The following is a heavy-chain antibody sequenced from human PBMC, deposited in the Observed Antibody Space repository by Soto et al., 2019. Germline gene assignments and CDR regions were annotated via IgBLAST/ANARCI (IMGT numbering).Heavy chain of an antibody. CDR1: GFTFSGSA. Sequence: GGSPRLSCAASGFTFSGSALHWVRPASGKGLEWVCRIRSKANSYATAYAASVKGRFTISRDDSKNTAYLQMNSLKTEATAVYYCTSLNDPKKYCISTSCYAFDIWGQGTMVTVSS. CDR3: TSLNDPKKYCISTSCYAFDI. V-gene: IGHV3-73*01. CDR2: IRSKANSYAT. D-gene: IGHD2-2*01. J-gene: IGHJ3*02.